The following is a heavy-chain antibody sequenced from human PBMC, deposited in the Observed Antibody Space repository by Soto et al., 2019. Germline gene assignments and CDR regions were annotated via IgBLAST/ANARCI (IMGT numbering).Heavy chain of an antibody. Sequence: ASVKVSCKASGYTFTGYYVHWVRGAPGQGLEWMGWINPETGGTSYAQKFQGRVTLSRDTSINTAYLELSRLRFDDAAVYFCAGERYQVISDGMDVWGQGTTVTVSS. CDR2: INPETGGT. CDR3: AGERYQVISDGMDV. V-gene: IGHV1-2*02. CDR1: GYTFTGYY. J-gene: IGHJ6*02. D-gene: IGHD2-2*01.